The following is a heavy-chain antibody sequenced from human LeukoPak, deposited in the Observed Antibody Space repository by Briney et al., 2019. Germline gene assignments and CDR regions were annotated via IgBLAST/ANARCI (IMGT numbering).Heavy chain of an antibody. CDR3: AKDLGGSGSYYDYYYYMDV. V-gene: IGHV3-30*02. D-gene: IGHD1-26*01. CDR1: GFTFSSYG. CDR2: IRYDGSNK. J-gene: IGHJ6*03. Sequence: PGGSLRLPCAASGFTFSSYGMHWVRQAPGKGLEWVAFIRYDGSNKYYADSVKGRFTISRDNSKNTLYLQMNSLRAEDTAVYYCAKDLGGSGSYYDYYYYMDVWGKGTTVTVSS.